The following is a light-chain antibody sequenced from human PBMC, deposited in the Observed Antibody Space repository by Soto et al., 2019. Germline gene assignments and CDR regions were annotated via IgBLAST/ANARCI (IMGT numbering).Light chain of an antibody. V-gene: IGKV3-20*01. J-gene: IGKJ3*01. CDR3: QQYVSSRFT. CDR2: VAS. Sequence: EMVLTQSPGTLYLSPGERDTLSCRASQSVSSSYLAWYQQKPGQAPRHLIYVASSRATGIPDRFSGSGSVTDFTLTISKLEPEDFALYYWQQYVSSRFTFGPGTKVDIK. CDR1: QSVSSSY.